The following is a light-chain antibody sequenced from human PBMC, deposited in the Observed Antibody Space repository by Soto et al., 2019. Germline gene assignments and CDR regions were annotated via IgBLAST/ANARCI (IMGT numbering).Light chain of an antibody. CDR1: SSDIGGYNF. V-gene: IGLV2-14*03. CDR3: SSYTTSSTLV. CDR2: DVT. Sequence: QSVLTQPASVSGSPGQSITISCTGTSSDIGGYNFVSWYQQHPGKAPKLMIYDVTNRPPGLSDRFSGSKSGNTASLTISGLQAEDEADYYCSSYTTSSTLVFGGGTQLTV. J-gene: IGLJ3*02.